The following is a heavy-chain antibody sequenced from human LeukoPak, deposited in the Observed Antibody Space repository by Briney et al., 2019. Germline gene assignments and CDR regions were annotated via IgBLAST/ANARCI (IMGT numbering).Heavy chain of an antibody. CDR2: IRYDGSNK. D-gene: IGHD3-16*01. CDR3: AKDTIYRGVMVY. CDR1: GFTFSSYV. V-gene: IGHV3-30*02. J-gene: IGHJ4*02. Sequence: GGSLRLSCAASGFTFSSYVMHWVRQAPGKGLEWVAFIRYDGSNKYYADSVKGRFTISTDNSKNTLYLQMNSLRAEDTAVYYCAKDTIYRGVMVYWGQGTLVTVSS.